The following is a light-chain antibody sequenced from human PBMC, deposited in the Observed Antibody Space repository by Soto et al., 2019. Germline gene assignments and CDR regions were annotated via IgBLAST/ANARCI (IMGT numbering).Light chain of an antibody. V-gene: IGKV3-15*01. CDR1: QSVSSN. J-gene: IGKJ1*01. Sequence: EIVMTQSPATLSVSPGERATLSCRASQSVSSNLSWYQQKPGQAPRLLISGASSRATGLPARFSGSGSGTEFTLNISSLQSEDFAVYYCQQYGTFGQGTKVDI. CDR3: QQYGT. CDR2: GAS.